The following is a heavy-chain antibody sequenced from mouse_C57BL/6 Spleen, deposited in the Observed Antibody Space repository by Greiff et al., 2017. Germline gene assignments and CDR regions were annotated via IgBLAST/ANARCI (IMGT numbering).Heavy chain of an antibody. Sequence: VQVVESGPGLVQPSQSLSITCTVSGFSLTSYGVHWVRQSPGKGLEWLGVIWSGGSTDYNAAFISRLSISKDNSKSQVFFKMNSLQADDTAIYYCARTPDYYGSSHWYFDVWGTGTTVTVSS. CDR3: ARTPDYYGSSHWYFDV. D-gene: IGHD1-1*01. V-gene: IGHV2-2*01. J-gene: IGHJ1*03. CDR1: GFSLTSYG. CDR2: IWSGGST.